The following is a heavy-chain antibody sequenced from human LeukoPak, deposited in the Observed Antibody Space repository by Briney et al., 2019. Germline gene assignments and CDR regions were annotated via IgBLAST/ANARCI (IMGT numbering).Heavy chain of an antibody. V-gene: IGHV4-59*01. Sequence: SETLSLTCTVSGGSISSYYWSWIRQPPGKGLEWIGYIYYSGSTNYNPSLRSRVTISVDTSKNQFSLKLSSVTAADTAVYHCARGGGVGYYYYMDVWGKGTTVTVSS. D-gene: IGHD1-26*01. J-gene: IGHJ6*03. CDR3: ARGGGVGYYYYMDV. CDR2: IYYSGST. CDR1: GGSISSYY.